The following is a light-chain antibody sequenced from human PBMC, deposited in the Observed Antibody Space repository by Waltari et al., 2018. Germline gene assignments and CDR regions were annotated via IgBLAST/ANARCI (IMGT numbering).Light chain of an antibody. Sequence: IQLTQSPSSLSASVGDRVTITCRASQGISSNLAWYQQKPGKAPNRLIYAAFTLQSGVPSRFSGSGSGTDFTLTISSLQPEDFATYYCQQFNTYPLTFGQGTRLEIK. V-gene: IGKV1-9*01. CDR2: AAF. J-gene: IGKJ5*01. CDR1: QGISSN. CDR3: QQFNTYPLT.